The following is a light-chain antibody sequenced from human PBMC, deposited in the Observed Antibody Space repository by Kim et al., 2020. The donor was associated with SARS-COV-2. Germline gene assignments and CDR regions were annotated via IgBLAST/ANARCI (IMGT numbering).Light chain of an antibody. V-gene: IGKV1-27*01. Sequence: ASVGDRVTLTCRASQGISNSLAWYQQKPGKGPKVLIYDASTLQSGVPSRFSGSGSRTDFTLTISSLQPEDVATYYCQKYNSAPWTLGQGTKVEIK. CDR2: DAS. CDR1: QGISNS. J-gene: IGKJ1*01. CDR3: QKYNSAPWT.